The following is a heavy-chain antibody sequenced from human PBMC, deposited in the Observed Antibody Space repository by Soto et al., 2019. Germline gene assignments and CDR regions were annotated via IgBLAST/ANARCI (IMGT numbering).Heavy chain of an antibody. V-gene: IGHV4-34*01. CDR1: GGSFSGYY. J-gene: IGHJ5*02. CDR2: INHSGST. Sequence: SETLSLTCAVYGGSFSGYYWSWIRQPPGKGLEWIGEINHSGSTNYNPSLKSRVTISVDTSKNQFSLKLSSVTAADTAVYYCARGPSHLWFGTNWFDPWGQGTLVTVSS. CDR3: ARGPSHLWFGTNWFDP. D-gene: IGHD3-10*01.